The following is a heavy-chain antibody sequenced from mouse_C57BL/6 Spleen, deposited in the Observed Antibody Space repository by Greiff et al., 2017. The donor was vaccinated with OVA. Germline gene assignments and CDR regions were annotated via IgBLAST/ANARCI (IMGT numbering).Heavy chain of an antibody. V-gene: IGHV5-17*01. Sequence: EVQGVESGGGLVKPGGSLKLSCEASGFTFSDYGMHWVRQAPEKGLEWVAYISSGSSTIYYADTVKGRFTISRDNAKTTLFLQMTSLRSEDTAMSYCYHSNYDYALDYWGQGTSVTVSS. CDR1: GFTFSDYG. D-gene: IGHD2-5*01. CDR2: ISSGSSTI. CDR3: YHSNYDYALDY. J-gene: IGHJ4*01.